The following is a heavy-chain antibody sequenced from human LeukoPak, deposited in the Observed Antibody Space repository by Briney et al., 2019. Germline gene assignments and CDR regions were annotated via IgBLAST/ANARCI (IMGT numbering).Heavy chain of an antibody. Sequence: GGSLRLSCAASGFTFSSYGMHWVRQAPGKGLEWVAFIRYDGSNKYYADSVKGRFTISRDNSKNTLYLQMNSLRAEDTAVYYCAKEAGVFWSGYYPTLDFDYWGQGTLVTVSS. J-gene: IGHJ4*02. D-gene: IGHD3-3*01. CDR1: GFTFSSYG. CDR3: AKEAGVFWSGYYPTLDFDY. V-gene: IGHV3-30*02. CDR2: IRYDGSNK.